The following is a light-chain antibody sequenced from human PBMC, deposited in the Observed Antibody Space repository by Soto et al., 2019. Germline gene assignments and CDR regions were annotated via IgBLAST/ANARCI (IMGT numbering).Light chain of an antibody. Sequence: DIQMTQSPSPLSASVGDRVTITCRASQGISNYLAWYQQKPRKVPKLLIYAATTLQSGVPSRFSGSGTGTDFTLTISSLQPVDVATYYCQQYNSAPRTFGQGTKAVIK. CDR2: AAT. V-gene: IGKV1-27*01. J-gene: IGKJ1*01. CDR1: QGISNY. CDR3: QQYNSAPRT.